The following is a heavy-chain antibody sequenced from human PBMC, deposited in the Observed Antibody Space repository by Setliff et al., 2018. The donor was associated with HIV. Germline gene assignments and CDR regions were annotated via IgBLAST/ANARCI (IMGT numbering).Heavy chain of an antibody. Sequence: PGGSLRLSCTASGFTFSDYYMNWVRQAPGKGLEWVSYISSSGSTIYYADSVKGRFTISRDNAKNSLYLQMNSLRAEDTAVYYCARAYNVYDYRFDSSGYDYWGQGTLVTVSS. CDR2: ISSSGSTI. V-gene: IGHV3-11*01. D-gene: IGHD3-22*01. CDR1: GFTFSDYY. CDR3: ARAYNVYDYRFDSSGYDY. J-gene: IGHJ4*02.